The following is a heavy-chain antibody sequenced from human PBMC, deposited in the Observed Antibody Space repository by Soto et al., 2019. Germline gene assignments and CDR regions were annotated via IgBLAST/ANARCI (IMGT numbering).Heavy chain of an antibody. V-gene: IGHV1-3*01. CDR1: GYTFTDYA. J-gene: IGHJ4*02. CDR3: ARDILFDY. Sequence: SCKASGYTFTDYAIHWVRQAPGQGLEWMGWINAGNGNTKYSQKFQGRVTITRDTSASTAYMELSSLRSEDTAVYYCARDILFDYWGQGTLVTVSS. CDR2: INAGNGNT. D-gene: IGHD2-15*01.